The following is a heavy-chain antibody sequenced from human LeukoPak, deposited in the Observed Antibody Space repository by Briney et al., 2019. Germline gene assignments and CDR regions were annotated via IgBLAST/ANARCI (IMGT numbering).Heavy chain of an antibody. CDR3: VREVSGGLRYLDY. J-gene: IGHJ4*02. V-gene: IGHV3-64D*09. D-gene: IGHD3-10*01. Sequence: QTRGSLRLSCSASGFTFSSHAMHWVRQAPGKGLEYVSAITTDGGFTPYADSVKGRFTISRDNSKNTLYLQMSSLRAEDTAVYYCVREVSGGLRYLDYWGQGTLVTVCS. CDR1: GFTFSSHA. CDR2: ITTDGGFT.